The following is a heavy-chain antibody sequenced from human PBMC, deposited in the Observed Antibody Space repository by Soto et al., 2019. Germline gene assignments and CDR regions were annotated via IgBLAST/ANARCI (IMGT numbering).Heavy chain of an antibody. CDR1: GFTFSSYW. J-gene: IGHJ1*01. CDR3: ARLPNKSPQN. Sequence: EVQLVESGGGLVQPGGSLRLSCAASGFTFSSYWMHWVRQAPGKGLVWVSSISTDASSTSYADPVKGRFTISRDNAKNTQYLQMNSVRAEDTAVYYCARLPNKSPQNWGQGTLVIVSP. CDR2: ISTDASST. V-gene: IGHV3-74*01.